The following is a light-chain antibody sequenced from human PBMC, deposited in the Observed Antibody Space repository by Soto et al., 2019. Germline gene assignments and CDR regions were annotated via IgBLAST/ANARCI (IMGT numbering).Light chain of an antibody. CDR1: QGISNF. V-gene: IGKV1-27*01. CDR2: GAS. Sequence: DIQMTQSPSSLSGFVGDTVTITCRASQGISNFLAWYQQRPGKAPKLLIYGASTLQSGAPFRISGGGSGTDFTLTISSRQPEDVATYYCQQYNSAPFTFGPGTTVDIK. J-gene: IGKJ3*01. CDR3: QQYNSAPFT.